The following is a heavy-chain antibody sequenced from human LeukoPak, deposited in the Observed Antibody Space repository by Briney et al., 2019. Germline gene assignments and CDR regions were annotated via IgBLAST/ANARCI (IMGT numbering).Heavy chain of an antibody. D-gene: IGHD5-12*01. CDR1: GGSVSSSSYC. Sequence: SETLSLTCTASGGSVSSSSYCWGWIRQPPGKGLEWIGSIYYSGSTYYNPSLKSRVTISVDKSKNQFSLKLSSVTAADTAVYYCARVVNIVATIIGDAFDIWGQGTMVTVSS. CDR3: ARVVNIVATIIGDAFDI. J-gene: IGHJ3*02. V-gene: IGHV4-39*01. CDR2: IYYSGST.